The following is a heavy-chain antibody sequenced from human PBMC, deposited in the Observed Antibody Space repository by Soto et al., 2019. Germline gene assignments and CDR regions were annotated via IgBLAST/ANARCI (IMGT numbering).Heavy chain of an antibody. D-gene: IGHD6-13*01. V-gene: IGHV3-66*01. CDR2: IYSGGST. CDR1: GFTVSSNY. J-gene: IGHJ4*02. Sequence: PGGSLRLSCAASGFTVSSNYMSWVRQAPGKGLEWVSVIYSGGSTYYADSVKGRFTISRDNSKNTLYLQMNSLRAEDTAVYYCARVPTLYSSSWYFDYWGQGTLVTVS. CDR3: ARVPTLYSSSWYFDY.